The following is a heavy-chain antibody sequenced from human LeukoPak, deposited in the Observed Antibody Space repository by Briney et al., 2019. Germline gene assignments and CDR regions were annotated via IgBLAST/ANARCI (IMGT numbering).Heavy chain of an antibody. CDR1: GYTFTSYG. D-gene: IGHD3-10*01. Sequence: ASVKVSCKASGYTFTSYGISWVRQAPGQGLEWMGWISAYNGNTNYAQKLQGRVTMTTDTSTSTAYMELRSLRSDDTAVYYCARDNGLLLWFGELLNWFDPWGQGTLVTVSS. J-gene: IGHJ5*02. V-gene: IGHV1-18*01. CDR3: ARDNGLLLWFGELLNWFDP. CDR2: ISAYNGNT.